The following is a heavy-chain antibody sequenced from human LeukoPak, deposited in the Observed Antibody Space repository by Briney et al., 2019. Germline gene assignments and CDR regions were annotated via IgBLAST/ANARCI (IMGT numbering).Heavy chain of an antibody. V-gene: IGHV3-48*02. CDR3: ARGNTWGFDY. Sequence: GGSLRLSCAASGFTFSAYNMHWVRQAPGKGLEWVSYIVGTSGTYYADSVRGRFTISRDNAKNSLYMQMNSLRDEDTAVFYCARGNTWGFDYWGQGTLVTVSS. D-gene: IGHD3-16*01. J-gene: IGHJ4*02. CDR1: GFTFSAYN. CDR2: IVGTSGT.